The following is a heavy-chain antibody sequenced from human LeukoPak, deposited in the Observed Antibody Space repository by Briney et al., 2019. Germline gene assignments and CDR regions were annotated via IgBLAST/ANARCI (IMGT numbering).Heavy chain of an antibody. D-gene: IGHD3-22*01. CDR3: ARVTYYYDSSGYYFSHFDY. Sequence: PSETLSLTCTVSGGSISSYYWSWIRQPPGKGLEWIGYIYYSGSTNYNPSLKSRVTISVDTSKNQFSLKLSSVTAADTAVYYCARVTYYYDSSGYYFSHFDYWGQGTLVTVSS. CDR2: IYYSGST. J-gene: IGHJ4*02. V-gene: IGHV4-59*01. CDR1: GGSISSYY.